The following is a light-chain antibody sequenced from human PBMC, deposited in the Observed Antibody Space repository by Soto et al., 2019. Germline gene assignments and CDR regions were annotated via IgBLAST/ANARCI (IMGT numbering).Light chain of an antibody. CDR1: QSVNSNY. CDR2: GAS. J-gene: IGKJ2*01. V-gene: IGKV3D-20*02. CDR3: QQRSNWPPYT. Sequence: EIVLTQSPGTLSLSPGERATLSCRASQSVNSNYLAWYQQKPGQAPRLLFSGASSRATGIPARFSGSGSGTDFTLTISSLEPEDFAVYYCQQRSNWPPYTFGQGTKLEIK.